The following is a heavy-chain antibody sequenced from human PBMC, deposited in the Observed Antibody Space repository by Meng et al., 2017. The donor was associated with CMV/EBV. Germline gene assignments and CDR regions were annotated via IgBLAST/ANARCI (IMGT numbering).Heavy chain of an antibody. Sequence: KASGYTFTSYDINWVRQATGQGLEWMGWMNPNSGNTGYAKKFQGRVTMTRNTSISTAYMELSSLRSEDTAVYYCASLPVYGDYVRDYWGQGTLVTVSS. J-gene: IGHJ4*02. CDR2: MNPNSGNT. CDR1: GYTFTSYD. D-gene: IGHD4-17*01. V-gene: IGHV1-8*01. CDR3: ASLPVYGDYVRDY.